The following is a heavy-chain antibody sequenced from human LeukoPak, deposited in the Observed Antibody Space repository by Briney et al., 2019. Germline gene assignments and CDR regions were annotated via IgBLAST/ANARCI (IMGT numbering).Heavy chain of an antibody. J-gene: IGHJ5*02. V-gene: IGHV4-59*08. Sequence: SENLSLTCTVSGGSISSYYWRWIQQPPGKGLKWIGYIYYSGSTNSNPSLKSRVIISEDTSKNQFSLNLSSVTAADTAVYYCARHYYDSSGSLDWFDPWGQGTLVTVSS. CDR2: IYYSGST. CDR3: ARHYYDSSGSLDWFDP. CDR1: GGSISSYY. D-gene: IGHD3-22*01.